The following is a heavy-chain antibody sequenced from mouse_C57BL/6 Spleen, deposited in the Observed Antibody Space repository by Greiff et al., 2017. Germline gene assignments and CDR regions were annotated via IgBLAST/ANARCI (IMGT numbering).Heavy chain of an antibody. CDR1: GYSITSGYY. Sequence: EVQLQQSGPGLVKPSQSLSLTCSVTGYSITSGYYWNWIRQFPGNKLEWMGYISYDGSNNYNPSLKNRISITRDTSKNQFFLKLNSVTTEDTATYYCVQHGYGSSYAMDYWGQGTSVTVSS. J-gene: IGHJ4*01. V-gene: IGHV3-6*01. CDR3: VQHGYGSSYAMDY. D-gene: IGHD1-1*01. CDR2: ISYDGSN.